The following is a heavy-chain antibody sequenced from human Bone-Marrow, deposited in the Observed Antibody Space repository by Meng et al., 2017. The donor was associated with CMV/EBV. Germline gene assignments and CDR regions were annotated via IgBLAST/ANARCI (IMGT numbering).Heavy chain of an antibody. D-gene: IGHD1/OR15-1a*01. V-gene: IGHV3-66*01. CDR2: YATDGRT. CDR1: GFTVTEKH. Sequence: VQLVGSGGCVVQPGESLRLSCAVSGFTVTEKHLNWIRQVPGKGLEWVSMYATDGRTFYADSVKGRFTISRDNSKNSVYLQMNSLRVEDTAVYYCMNTPPGDWGQGTLVTVSS. CDR3: MNTPPGD. J-gene: IGHJ4*02.